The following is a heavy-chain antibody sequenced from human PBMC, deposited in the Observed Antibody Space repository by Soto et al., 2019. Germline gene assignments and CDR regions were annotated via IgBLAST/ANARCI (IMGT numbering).Heavy chain of an antibody. CDR1: GGSISTYY. D-gene: IGHD6-19*01. CDR2: IYYSGST. Sequence: SETLSLTCTASGGSISTYYWSWIRQPPGKGLEWIGYIYYSGSTSYNPSLNGRVTISVDTSKNQFSRKLRSVTAADTAVYYCASDRTSGWDQGYGMDVWGQGTTVTVS. CDR3: ASDRTSGWDQGYGMDV. V-gene: IGHV4-59*01. J-gene: IGHJ6*02.